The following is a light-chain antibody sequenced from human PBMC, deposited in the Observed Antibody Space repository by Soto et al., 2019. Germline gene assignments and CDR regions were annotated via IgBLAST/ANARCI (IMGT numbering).Light chain of an antibody. CDR1: SGHNIYA. Sequence: QSVLTQSPSASASLGASVKLTCTLISGHNIYAIAWHQQQPEKGPRYLMRLNSDGSHSKGDGVPDRFSGSSSGAEHYLTMSSLQSEDEADYYCQTWGAGVVFGGGTKLTVL. V-gene: IGLV4-69*01. CDR2: LNSDGSH. CDR3: QTWGAGVV. J-gene: IGLJ2*01.